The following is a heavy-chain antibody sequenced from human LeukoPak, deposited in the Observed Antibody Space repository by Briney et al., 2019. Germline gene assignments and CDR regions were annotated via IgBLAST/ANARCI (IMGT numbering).Heavy chain of an antibody. Sequence: GGSLRLSCTASGFTFSSYWVHWVRQAPGKGLVWVSRINSDGGSTSYADSVKGRFTISRDNAKNTLYLQMNSLRAEDTAVYYCARRIQGMAPYYFDYWSQGTLVTVSS. CDR1: GFTFSSYW. D-gene: IGHD5-24*01. CDR2: INSDGGST. V-gene: IGHV3-74*01. CDR3: ARRIQGMAPYYFDY. J-gene: IGHJ4*02.